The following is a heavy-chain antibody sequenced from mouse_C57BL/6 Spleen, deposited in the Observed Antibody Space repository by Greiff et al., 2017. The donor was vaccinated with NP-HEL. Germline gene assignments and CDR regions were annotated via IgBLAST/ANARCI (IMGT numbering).Heavy chain of an antibody. J-gene: IGHJ2*01. CDR1: GYTFTSYG. V-gene: IGHV1-81*01. D-gene: IGHD1-1*01. CDR2: IYPRSGNT. CDR3: ARGTTAVATGDY. Sequence: QVQLKESGAELARPGASVKLSCKASGYTFTSYGISWVKQRTGQGLEWIGEIYPRSGNTYYNEKFKGKATLTADKSSSTAYMELRSLTSEDSAVYFCARGTTAVATGDYWGQGTTLTVSS.